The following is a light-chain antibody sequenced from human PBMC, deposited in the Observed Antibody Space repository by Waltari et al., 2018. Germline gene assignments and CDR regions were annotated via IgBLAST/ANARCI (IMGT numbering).Light chain of an antibody. CDR2: EVT. CDR3: TSYAGSNNVV. Sequence: QSALTQPPSASGSPGQSVTISCTGISSDVSNYNYVSWYQHHPGKAPKLTLYEVTNRPSGIPDRFSGSKSGNTASLTISGLQAEDEASYYCTSYAGSNNVVFGGGTKVTVL. V-gene: IGLV2-8*01. J-gene: IGLJ2*01. CDR1: SSDVSNYNY.